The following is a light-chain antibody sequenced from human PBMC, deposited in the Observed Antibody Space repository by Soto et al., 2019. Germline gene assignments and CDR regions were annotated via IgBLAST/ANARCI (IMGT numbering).Light chain of an antibody. Sequence: DIQMTQSPSTRSVSVGDRVTITCRASQIIGSSLAWYQHKPGKAPKLLIYDALTLQSGVPSRYSGSESGTEFTLTISSLQPGDSATYYCQQYYSYPYTFGQGTKLEI. V-gene: IGKV1-5*01. J-gene: IGKJ2*01. CDR1: QIIGSS. CDR2: DAL. CDR3: QQYYSYPYT.